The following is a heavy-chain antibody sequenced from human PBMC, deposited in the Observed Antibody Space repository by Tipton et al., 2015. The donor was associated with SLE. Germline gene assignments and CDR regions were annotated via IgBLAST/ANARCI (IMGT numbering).Heavy chain of an antibody. CDR3: ARHKGGMTDVFDL. D-gene: IGHD3-16*01. J-gene: IGHJ3*01. CDR2: ISQSGST. CDR1: GGSFSGDY. V-gene: IGHV4-34*01. Sequence: TLSLTCAVYGGSFSGDYWTWIRQSPGKGLEWIAEISQSGSTNYNPSLQSRVSMSVDTSKSQFSLRLSSLTAADTAIYYCARHKGGMTDVFDLWVRGTLVTVSS.